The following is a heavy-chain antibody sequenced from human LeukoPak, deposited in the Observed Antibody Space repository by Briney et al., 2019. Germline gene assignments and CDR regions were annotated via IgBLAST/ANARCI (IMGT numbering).Heavy chain of an antibody. Sequence: GGSLRLSCAASGFTFSSYWMHWVRQAPGKGLVWVSRINSDGSSTSYADSVKGRFTISRDNAKNTLYLQMNSVRAEDTAVYYCARERCSSTSCYGFDYWGQGTLVTVSS. V-gene: IGHV3-74*01. J-gene: IGHJ4*02. CDR2: INSDGSST. CDR3: ARERCSSTSCYGFDY. D-gene: IGHD2-2*01. CDR1: GFTFSSYW.